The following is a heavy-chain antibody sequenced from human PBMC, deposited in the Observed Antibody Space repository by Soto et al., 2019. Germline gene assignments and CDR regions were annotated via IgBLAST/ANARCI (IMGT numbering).Heavy chain of an antibody. J-gene: IGHJ2*01. CDR3: ARPYTVAGSSYWCFDL. D-gene: IGHD3-16*01. V-gene: IGHV3-7*01. Sequence: EVQLVESGGGLVQPGGSLRLSCAVSGFTFGPYWMTWVRQAPGKGLEWVAKIKPDGSEKYYVDSVKGRFTISRDNTKTSLYLQMNSLRAEDTAVYYCARPYTVAGSSYWCFDLWGRGTLVTVSS. CDR2: IKPDGSEK. CDR1: GFTFGPYW.